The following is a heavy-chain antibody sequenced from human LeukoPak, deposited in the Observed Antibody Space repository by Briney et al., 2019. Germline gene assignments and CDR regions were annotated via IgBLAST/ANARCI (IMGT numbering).Heavy chain of an antibody. V-gene: IGHV4-34*01. Sequence: PSETLSLTCAIYGASLNDYWWTWVRQPPGAGLEWIGEVTDGGYTNYKSSLKSRVSISVDIYKNPLSLRLPSVTAADPAMYFCARITARGGSDDAFDVWGQGTMIIVSS. CDR1: GASLNDYW. D-gene: IGHD2-15*01. J-gene: IGHJ3*01. CDR2: VTDGGYT. CDR3: ARITARGGSDDAFDV.